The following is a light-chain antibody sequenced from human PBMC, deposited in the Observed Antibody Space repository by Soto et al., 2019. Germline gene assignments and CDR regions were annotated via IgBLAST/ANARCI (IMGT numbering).Light chain of an antibody. V-gene: IGKV1-12*01. CDR2: AAS. J-gene: IGKJ2*01. CDR1: QGISSW. CDR3: QQTNIFPYT. Sequence: DIQMTQSPSSLSAPVGDRVTFTCRASQGISSWLAWYQQKPGKAPKLLIYAASTLQGAVPSRFSGRGSGTDFSLTISSLQPEDFATYYCQQTNIFPYTFGQGTKVDIK.